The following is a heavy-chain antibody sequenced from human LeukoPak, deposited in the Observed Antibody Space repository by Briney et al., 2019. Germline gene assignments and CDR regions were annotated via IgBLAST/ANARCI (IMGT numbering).Heavy chain of an antibody. Sequence: GGSLRLSCAASGFTFSNAWMSWVRQAPGKGLEWVSAISGSGGSTYYADSVKGRFTISRDNSKNTLYLQMNSLRAEDTAVYYCAKVGVAGRRDYYYGMDVWGQGTTVTVSS. CDR2: ISGSGGST. J-gene: IGHJ6*02. D-gene: IGHD6-19*01. CDR3: AKVGVAGRRDYYYGMDV. CDR1: GFTFSNAW. V-gene: IGHV3-23*01.